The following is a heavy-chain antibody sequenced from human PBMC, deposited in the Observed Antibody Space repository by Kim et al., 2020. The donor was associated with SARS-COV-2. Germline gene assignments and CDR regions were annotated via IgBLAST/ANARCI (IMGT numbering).Heavy chain of an antibody. J-gene: IGHJ4*02. CDR3: ARLGSGFGPGPADY. V-gene: IGHV1-2*02. Sequence: ASVKVSCKTSGYTFTDYYLHWVRQAPEQGLEWMAWINPNSGGTNYAQKFQGRVTMAWDTSTSSAYMELSRLTSDDTALYYCARLGSGFGPGPADYWGQGTLVTVSS. CDR2: INPNSGGT. D-gene: IGHD3-3*01. CDR1: GYTFTDYY.